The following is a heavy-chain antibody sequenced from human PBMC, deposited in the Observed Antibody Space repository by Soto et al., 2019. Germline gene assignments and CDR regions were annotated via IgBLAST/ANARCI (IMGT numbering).Heavy chain of an antibody. J-gene: IGHJ4*02. CDR1: GFTFSNYW. Sequence: GGSLRLSCVASGFTFSNYWMHWVRQAPGKGPVWVSRINGDGSSTDYADSVKGRFTISRDNAKNTLYVQMNSLRTEDTAVYYCARSDPPPWYWGQGTLVTVSS. CDR3: ARSDPPPWY. CDR2: INGDGSST. V-gene: IGHV3-74*01.